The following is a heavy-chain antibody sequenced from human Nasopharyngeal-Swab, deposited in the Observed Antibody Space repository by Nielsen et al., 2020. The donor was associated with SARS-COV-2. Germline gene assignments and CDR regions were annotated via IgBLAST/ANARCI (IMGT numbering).Heavy chain of an antibody. CDR2: ISGSGGST. V-gene: IGHV3-23*01. CDR3: AESRRVLLWFGELTY. J-gene: IGHJ4*02. CDR1: GFTFSSYA. Sequence: GGSLRLSCAASGFTFSSYAMSWVRQAPGKGLEWVSAISGSGGSTYYADSVKGRFTISRDNSKNTLYLQMNSLRAEDTAVYYCAESRRVLLWFGELTYWGQGTLVTVSS. D-gene: IGHD3-10*01.